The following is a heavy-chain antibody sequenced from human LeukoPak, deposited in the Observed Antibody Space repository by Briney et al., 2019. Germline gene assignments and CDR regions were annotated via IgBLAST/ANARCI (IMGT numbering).Heavy chain of an antibody. Sequence: GGSLRLSRAASGFTVSSNYMSWVRQAPGKGLEWVSVIYSGGSTYYADSVKGRFTISRDNSKNTLYLQMNSLRAEDTAVYYCALPAATINFDYWGQGTLVTVSS. CDR3: ALPAATINFDY. CDR2: IYSGGST. J-gene: IGHJ4*02. CDR1: GFTVSSNY. D-gene: IGHD2-2*01. V-gene: IGHV3-66*01.